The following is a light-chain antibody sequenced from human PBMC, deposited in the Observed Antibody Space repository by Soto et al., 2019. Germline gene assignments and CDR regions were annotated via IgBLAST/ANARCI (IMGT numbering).Light chain of an antibody. J-gene: IGKJ2*01. Sequence: VMTQSPATLSWPPGAAATLPGRPSHDVSASLVWYQQRSVQPPNLLIHDASNSTTGIPARFSGSGSGIDFTIIIGSHQPEDSAIHYCQQRGRWSFTLGHGTKVEI. CDR3: QQRGRWSFT. V-gene: IGKV3D-11*01. CDR2: DAS. CDR1: HDVSAS.